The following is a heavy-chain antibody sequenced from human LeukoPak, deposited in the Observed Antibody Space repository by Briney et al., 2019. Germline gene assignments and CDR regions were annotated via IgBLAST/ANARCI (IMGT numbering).Heavy chain of an antibody. CDR1: GFTVSSNY. D-gene: IGHD2-2*02. J-gene: IGHJ3*02. Sequence: GGSLRLSCAASGFTVSSNYMSWVRQARGKGLEWVSVIYSGGSTYYADSVKGRFTISRDNSKNTLYLQMNSLRAEYTAVYYCARDPGGPHTVKWDAFDIWGQGTMVNVSS. CDR3: ARDPGGPHTVKWDAFDI. CDR2: IYSGGST. V-gene: IGHV3-53*01.